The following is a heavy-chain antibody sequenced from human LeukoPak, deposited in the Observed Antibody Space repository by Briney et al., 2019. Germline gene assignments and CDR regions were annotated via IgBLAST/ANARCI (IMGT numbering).Heavy chain of an antibody. Sequence: PGGSLRLSCAASGFIFSSYAMTWVRQAPGKGLEWVANIKQDGSEKYYVDSVKGRFTISRDNAKNSLYLQMNSLRAEDTAVYYCARVVGSGMNHGDYWGQGTLVTVSS. V-gene: IGHV3-7*01. CDR3: ARVVGSGMNHGDY. D-gene: IGHD3-10*01. J-gene: IGHJ4*02. CDR2: IKQDGSEK. CDR1: GFIFSSYA.